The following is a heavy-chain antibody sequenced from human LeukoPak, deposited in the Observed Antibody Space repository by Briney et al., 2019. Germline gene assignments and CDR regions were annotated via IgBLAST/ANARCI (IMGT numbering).Heavy chain of an antibody. CDR1: GGSFSGYY. CDR2: INHSGST. D-gene: IGHD6-19*01. J-gene: IGHJ4*02. Sequence: SETPSLTCDVYGGSFSGYYWSWIRQPPGKGLEWIGEINHSGSTNYNPSLKSRATISVATSKNQFSRKLSSVTAADTAVYYWARGLAAFDYSGQGTLVTVSS. V-gene: IGHV4-34*01. CDR3: ARGLAAFDY.